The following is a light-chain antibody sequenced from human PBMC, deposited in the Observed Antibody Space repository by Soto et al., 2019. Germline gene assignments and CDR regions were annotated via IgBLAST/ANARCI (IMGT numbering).Light chain of an antibody. CDR3: QQYGRSTRT. CDR1: QSVSSSY. J-gene: IGKJ5*01. V-gene: IGKV3-20*01. Sequence: EIVLTQSPGTLSLSPGERATLSCRASQSVSSSYLAWYQQKPGQAPRLLIYGASSRATGIPDRFSGSGSGTDFTLTIRRLEPEDFAVYYCQQYGRSTRTFGQGTRVEIK. CDR2: GAS.